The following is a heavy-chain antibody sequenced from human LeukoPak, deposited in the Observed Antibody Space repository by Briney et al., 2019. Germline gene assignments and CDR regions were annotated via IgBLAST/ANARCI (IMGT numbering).Heavy chain of an antibody. J-gene: IGHJ5*02. CDR3: ARDRIMVVGPYNWFDP. D-gene: IGHD2-15*01. CDR2: VSSSGSTI. CDR1: VFTFSSYE. V-gene: IGHV3-48*03. Sequence: GGSLRLSCAGSVFTFSSYEMNWLRQAPGKGLEWISYVSSSGSTIYYADSVKGRFTISRDNAENSLYLHMSSLRAEDTALYYCARDRIMVVGPYNWFDPWGQGTLVTVSS.